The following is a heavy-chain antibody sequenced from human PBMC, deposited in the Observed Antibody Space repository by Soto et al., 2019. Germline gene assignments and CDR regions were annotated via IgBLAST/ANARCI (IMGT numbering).Heavy chain of an antibody. J-gene: IGHJ6*02. V-gene: IGHV1-3*01. CDR1: GYTFTSYA. D-gene: IGHD3-10*01. CDR3: ARDTLPKFYYFASGRMNYYYYGMDV. Sequence: ASVKVSCKASGYTFTSYAMHWVRQAPGQRLEWMGWINAGNGNTKYSQKFQGRVTITRDTSASTAYMELSSLRSEDTAVYYCARDTLPKFYYFASGRMNYYYYGMDVWGQGNPVAVSS. CDR2: INAGNGNT.